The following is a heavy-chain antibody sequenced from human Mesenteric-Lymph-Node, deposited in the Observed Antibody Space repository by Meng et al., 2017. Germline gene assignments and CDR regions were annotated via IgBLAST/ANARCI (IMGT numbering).Heavy chain of an antibody. D-gene: IGHD1-26*01. V-gene: IGHV3-21*01. CDR1: GFTFSSYS. J-gene: IGHJ4*02. CDR2: ISSSSSYI. CDR3: ARGRDRGRWELTY. Sequence: GGSLRLSCAASGFTFSSYSMNWVRQAPGKGLEWVSSISSSSSYIYYADSVKGRFTISRDNAKNSLYLQMNSLRVEDTALYYCARGRDRGRWELTYWAQGPL.